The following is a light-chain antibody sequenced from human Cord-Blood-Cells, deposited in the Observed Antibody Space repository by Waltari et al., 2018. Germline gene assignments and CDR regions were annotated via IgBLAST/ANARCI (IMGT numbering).Light chain of an antibody. CDR3: QSYDSSLSDWV. J-gene: IGLJ3*02. V-gene: IGLV1-40*01. CDR2: GNS. CDR1: SSNIGAGYD. Sequence: QSVLTQPPSVSGAPGQRVTISCTGSSSNIGAGYDVHWYPPLPGTAPKLLIYGNSNRPSGVPDRFSGSKSGTSASLAITGLQAEDEADYYCQSYDSSLSDWVFGGGTKLTVL.